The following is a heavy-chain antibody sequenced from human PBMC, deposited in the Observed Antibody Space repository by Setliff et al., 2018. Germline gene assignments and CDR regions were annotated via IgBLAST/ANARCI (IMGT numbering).Heavy chain of an antibody. Sequence: GGSLRLSCEASGFTFSSYTMTRVRQAPGEGLEWVSGINNDGSSTTYEDSVKGRFTISRDNAKNTLYLQMNSLRAEDTAVYYCARAHSSTLSVHDYWGQGTLVTVSS. CDR1: GFTFSSYT. J-gene: IGHJ4*02. CDR3: ARAHSSTLSVHDY. D-gene: IGHD2-2*01. CDR2: INNDGSST. V-gene: IGHV3-74*01.